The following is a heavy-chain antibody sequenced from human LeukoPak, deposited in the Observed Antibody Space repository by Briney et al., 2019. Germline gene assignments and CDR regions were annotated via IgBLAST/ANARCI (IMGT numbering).Heavy chain of an antibody. V-gene: IGHV4-59*01. Sequence: ASETLSLTCTVSGGPMRSYYWSWIRQAPGKGLEWIGFISYSGYTSYSPSLKSRVAISVDTSKSQFSLRLNSMTAADTAIYYCARGRNDNGGMFFDSWAQGTLVTVFS. J-gene: IGHJ4*02. D-gene: IGHD4-23*01. CDR3: ARGRNDNGGMFFDS. CDR1: GGPMRSYY. CDR2: ISYSGYT.